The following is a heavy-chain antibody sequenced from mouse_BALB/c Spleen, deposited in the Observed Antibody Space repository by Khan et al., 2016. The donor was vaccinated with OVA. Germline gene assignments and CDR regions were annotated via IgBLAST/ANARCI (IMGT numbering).Heavy chain of an antibody. J-gene: IGHJ4*01. Sequence: QVRLQQSGAELARPGASVKMSCKATGYTFTSYTMHWVKQRPGQGLEWIGYIIPSTVYTNYNQKFKDKATLTADTSSSPAYMQLSSLTSEDSAVYYCATDFHSDGSRGAMDNWGQGTSVTVSS. CDR2: IIPSTVYT. V-gene: IGHV1-4*01. CDR3: ATDFHSDGSRGAMDN. CDR1: GYTFTSYT. D-gene: IGHD1-1*01.